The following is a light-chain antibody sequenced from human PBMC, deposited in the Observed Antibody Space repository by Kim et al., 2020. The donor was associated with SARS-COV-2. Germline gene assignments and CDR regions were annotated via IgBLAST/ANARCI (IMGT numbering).Light chain of an antibody. V-gene: IGLV2-23*02. Sequence: QSALTQPASVSGSPGQSITLSCTAISSDVGRYHLVSWYQQYPGKAPKLIIYEVSKRPSGVSDRFSGSKSGNTASLTISGLQAEDEADYYCCSYASTTILYAFGPGTKVTVL. CDR1: SSDVGRYHL. CDR2: EVS. J-gene: IGLJ1*01. CDR3: CSYASTTILYA.